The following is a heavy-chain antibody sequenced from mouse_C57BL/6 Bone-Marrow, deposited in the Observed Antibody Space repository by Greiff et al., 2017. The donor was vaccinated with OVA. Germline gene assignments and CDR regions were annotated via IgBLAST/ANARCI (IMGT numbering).Heavy chain of an antibody. Sequence: QVQLQQPGAELVMPGASVKLSCKASGYTFTSYWMHWVKQRPGQGLEWIGEIDPSDSYTNYNQKFKGKSTLTVDKSSSTAYMQLSSLTSEDSAVYYCARLYYYGSSLYWYFDVWGTGTTVTVSS. V-gene: IGHV1-69*01. J-gene: IGHJ1*03. CDR2: IDPSDSYT. CDR1: GYTFTSYW. CDR3: ARLYYYGSSLYWYFDV. D-gene: IGHD1-1*01.